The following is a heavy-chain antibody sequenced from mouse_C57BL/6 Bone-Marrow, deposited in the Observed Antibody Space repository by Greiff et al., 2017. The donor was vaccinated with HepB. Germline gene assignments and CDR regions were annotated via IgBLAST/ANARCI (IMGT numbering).Heavy chain of an antibody. D-gene: IGHD1-1*01. CDR3: ARRATVVADYAMDY. Sequence: QVQLQQPGAELVMPGASVKLSCKASGYTFTSYWMHWVKQRPGQGLEWIGEIDPSDSYTNYTQKFKGKSTLTVDKSSSTAYMQLSSLTSEDSAVYYCARRATVVADYAMDYWGQGTSVTVSS. J-gene: IGHJ4*01. CDR1: GYTFTSYW. V-gene: IGHV1-69*01. CDR2: IDPSDSYT.